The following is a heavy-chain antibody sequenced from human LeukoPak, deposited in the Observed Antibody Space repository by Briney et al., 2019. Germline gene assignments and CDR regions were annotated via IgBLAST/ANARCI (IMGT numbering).Heavy chain of an antibody. CDR1: GFTFSSYA. CDR2: ISDSGDST. D-gene: IGHD3-22*01. J-gene: IGHJ3*02. CDR3: AKDLTAGGIGYRTNAFHI. V-gene: IGHV3-23*01. Sequence: PGGSLRLSCAASGFTFSSYAMTWVRQAPGKGLEWVSTISDSGDSTYYADSVKGRFTISRDNSKNTLYLQMDSLSAEYTALYYCAKDLTAGGIGYRTNAFHIWGQGTMVTVSS.